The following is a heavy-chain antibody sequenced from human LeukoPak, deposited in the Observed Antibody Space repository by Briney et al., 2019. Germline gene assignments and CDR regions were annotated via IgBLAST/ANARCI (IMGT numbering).Heavy chain of an antibody. CDR1: GFTFSSYA. V-gene: IGHV3-30-3*01. CDR2: ISYDGSNK. J-gene: IGHJ4*02. D-gene: IGHD3-3*01. Sequence: GGSLRLSCAASGFTFSSYAMHWARQAPGKGLEWVAVISYDGSNKYYADSVKGRFTISRDNSKNTLYLQMNSLRTEDTAVYYCARDRYDFWSGYYEPPFIYWGQGTLVTVSS. CDR3: ARDRYDFWSGYYEPPFIY.